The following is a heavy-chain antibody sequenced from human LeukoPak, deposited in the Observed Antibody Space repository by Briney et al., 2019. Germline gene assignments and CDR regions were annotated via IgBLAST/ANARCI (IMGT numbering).Heavy chain of an antibody. CDR3: ARHTQHYYDSSGDAFDI. Sequence: SVKVSCKASGGTFSSYAISWVRQAPGQGLEWMGGIIPIFGTANYAQKFQGRVTITTDESTSTAYMELSSLRSEDTAVYYCARHTQHYYDSSGDAFDIWGQGTMVTVSS. CDR1: GGTFSSYA. J-gene: IGHJ3*02. V-gene: IGHV1-69*05. CDR2: IIPIFGTA. D-gene: IGHD3-22*01.